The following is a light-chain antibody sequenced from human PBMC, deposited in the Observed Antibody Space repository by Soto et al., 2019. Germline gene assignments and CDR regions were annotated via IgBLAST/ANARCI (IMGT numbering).Light chain of an antibody. CDR2: GAS. CDR3: QQYGGSPAT. J-gene: IGKJ4*01. CDR1: QSVSSNY. Sequence: DIVLTQSPGTLSVSPGERATLSCRASQSVSSNYLAWYQQKPGQAPRLLIYGASSRATGVPDRFSDSGSGTAFTLTISRLEPEDFAVYYCQQYGGSPATFGGGTKVEI. V-gene: IGKV3-20*01.